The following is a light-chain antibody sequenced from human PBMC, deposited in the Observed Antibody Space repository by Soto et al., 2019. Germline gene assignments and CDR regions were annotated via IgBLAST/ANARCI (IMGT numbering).Light chain of an antibody. V-gene: IGKV3D-20*02. J-gene: IGKJ5*01. Sequence: EIVMTQSPATLSVSPGERVTLSCRASQNVRSNLAWYQQQPGQAPRLLIYGASKRATGIPDRFSGSGSGTDFTLTISRLEPEDFAVYYCQQRSNWPPITFGQGTRLEIK. CDR3: QQRSNWPPIT. CDR1: QNVRSN. CDR2: GAS.